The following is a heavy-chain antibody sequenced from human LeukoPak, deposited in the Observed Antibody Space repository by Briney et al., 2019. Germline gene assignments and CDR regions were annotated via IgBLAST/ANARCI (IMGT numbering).Heavy chain of an antibody. Sequence: SETLSLTCTVSGGSISSYYWSWIRQPPGKGLEWIGYISNSGSINYNPSLKSRVTISADTSKNQFSMKLSSVTAADTAVYYCARHERSYYDSSAYFKNIDYWGQGTLVTVSS. CDR3: ARHERSYYDSSAYFKNIDY. CDR1: GGSISSYY. V-gene: IGHV4-59*08. D-gene: IGHD3-22*01. J-gene: IGHJ4*02. CDR2: ISNSGSI.